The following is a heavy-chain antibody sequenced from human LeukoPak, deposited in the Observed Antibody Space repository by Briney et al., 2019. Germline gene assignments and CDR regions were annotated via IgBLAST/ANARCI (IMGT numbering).Heavy chain of an antibody. CDR1: GGSISSYY. Sequence: KPSETLSLTCTVSGGSISSYYWSWIRQPPGKGLEWIGYIYYSGSTNYNPSLKSRVTISVDTSKNQFSLKLSSVTAADTAVYYCARGIADRYDYVWGSYRLYFDCWGQGTLVTVSS. J-gene: IGHJ4*02. D-gene: IGHD3-16*02. CDR2: IYYSGST. CDR3: ARGIADRYDYVWGSYRLYFDC. V-gene: IGHV4-59*01.